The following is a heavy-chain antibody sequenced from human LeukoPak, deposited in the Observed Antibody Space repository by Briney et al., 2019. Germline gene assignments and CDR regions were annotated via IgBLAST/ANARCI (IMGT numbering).Heavy chain of an antibody. Sequence: GGSLRLSCTASGFTFNTYSMNWVRQAPGKGLEWVSYISSRSSSIYYADSVKGRFTISRDNSKNTLYLQMNSPRAEDTAVYYCAKDRDGMDVWGQGTTVTVSS. D-gene: IGHD3-10*01. CDR2: ISSRSSSI. CDR3: AKDRDGMDV. V-gene: IGHV3-48*01. J-gene: IGHJ6*02. CDR1: GFTFNTYS.